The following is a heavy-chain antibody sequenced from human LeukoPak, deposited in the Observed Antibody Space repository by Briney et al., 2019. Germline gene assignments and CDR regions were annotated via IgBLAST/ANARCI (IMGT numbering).Heavy chain of an antibody. CDR2: ISYDGSNK. V-gene: IGHV3-30*03. D-gene: IGHD6-13*01. CDR3: ARSAAAGTTPTWFDP. J-gene: IGHJ5*02. CDR1: GFTFSSYG. Sequence: GGSLRLSCAASGFTFSSYGMHWVRQAPGKGLEWVAVISYDGSNKYYADSVKGRFTISRDNSKNTLYLQMNSLRAEDTAVYYCARSAAAGTTPTWFDPWGQGTLVTVSS.